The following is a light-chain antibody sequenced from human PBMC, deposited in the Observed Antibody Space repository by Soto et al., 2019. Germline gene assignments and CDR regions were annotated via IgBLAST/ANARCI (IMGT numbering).Light chain of an antibody. Sequence: GSPGQSVAISCTGTSSDVGGYNYVSWYQQHPGKAPKLMIYEVNKRPSGVPDRFSGSKSGNTASLTVSGLQAEDEADYYCSSYAGSSNVFGTGTKVTVL. CDR1: SSDVGGYNY. J-gene: IGLJ1*01. V-gene: IGLV2-8*01. CDR3: SSYAGSSNV. CDR2: EVN.